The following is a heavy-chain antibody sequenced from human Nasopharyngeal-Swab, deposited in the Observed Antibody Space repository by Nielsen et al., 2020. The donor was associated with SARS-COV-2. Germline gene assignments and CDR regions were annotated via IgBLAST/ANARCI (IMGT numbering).Heavy chain of an antibody. CDR3: ARSGSSGYGPFDY. Sequence: GESLKISCAASGFTFSTYWMHWVRQAPGKGLVWVSRTNTDGSSTDYADSVKGRFTISRDNAKNTLYLQMNSLRAEDTAVYYCARSGSSGYGPFDYWGQGTLVTVSS. D-gene: IGHD3-22*01. V-gene: IGHV3-74*01. CDR2: TNTDGSST. CDR1: GFTFSTYW. J-gene: IGHJ4*02.